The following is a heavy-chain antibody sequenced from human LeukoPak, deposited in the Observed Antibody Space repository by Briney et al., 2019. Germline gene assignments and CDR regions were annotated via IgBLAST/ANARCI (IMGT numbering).Heavy chain of an antibody. V-gene: IGHV1-46*01. CDR3: ARDNTVEDTAWWFDP. J-gene: IGHJ5*02. CDR1: EYTFTSYY. CDR2: INPSGGST. D-gene: IGHD4-23*01. Sequence: ASVKVSCKGSEYTFTSYYMHWVRQAPGQGLEWMGIINPSGGSTSYAQKFQGRVTMTRDMSTSTDYMELSSLRPEDTAVYYCARDNTVEDTAWWFDPWGQGTLVTVSS.